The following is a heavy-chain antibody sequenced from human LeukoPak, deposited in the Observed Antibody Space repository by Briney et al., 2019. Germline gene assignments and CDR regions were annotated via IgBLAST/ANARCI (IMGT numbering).Heavy chain of an antibody. Sequence: GRSLRLSCAASGFTFSDYYMSWIRQAPGKGLEWVSYISSSGSTIYYADSVKGRFTISRDNAKNSLYLQMNSLRAEDTAVYYCARDPPTVTLDYWGQGTLVTVSS. J-gene: IGHJ4*02. CDR3: ARDPPTVTLDY. CDR1: GFTFSDYY. CDR2: ISSSGSTI. D-gene: IGHD4-17*01. V-gene: IGHV3-11*04.